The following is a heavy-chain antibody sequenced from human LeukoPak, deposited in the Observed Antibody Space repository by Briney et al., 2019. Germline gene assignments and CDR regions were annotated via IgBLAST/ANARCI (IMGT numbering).Heavy chain of an antibody. CDR2: INTHKGNT. D-gene: IGHD3-10*01. V-gene: IGHV1-18*04. J-gene: IGHJ4*02. Sequence: ASVKVSCKTSASTFTTYGITWVRQAPGQGLKWMGWINTHKGNTYFSREFQDRVFLTTDASTTTAYMELRSLRSDDTAIYYCATYFSGSGSFTTRFDHWGQGTLVTVSS. CDR1: ASTFTTYG. CDR3: ATYFSGSGSFTTRFDH.